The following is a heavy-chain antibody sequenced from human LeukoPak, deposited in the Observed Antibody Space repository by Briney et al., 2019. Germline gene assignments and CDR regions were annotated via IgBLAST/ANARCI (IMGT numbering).Heavy chain of an antibody. CDR2: ISYDGSNK. CDR1: GFTFSSYA. Sequence: GRSLRPSCAASGFTFSSYAMHWVRQAPGKGLEWVAVISYDGSNKYYADSVKGRFTISRDNSKNTLYLQMNSLRAEDTAVYYCARARGQWLADAFDIWGQGTMVTVSS. J-gene: IGHJ3*02. CDR3: ARARGQWLADAFDI. D-gene: IGHD6-19*01. V-gene: IGHV3-30-3*01.